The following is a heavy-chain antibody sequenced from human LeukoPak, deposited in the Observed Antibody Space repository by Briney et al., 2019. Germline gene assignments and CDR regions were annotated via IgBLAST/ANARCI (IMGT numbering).Heavy chain of an antibody. Sequence: GGSLRLSCAASGFTFSSYSMNWVRQAPGKGLDWVSYISSSSSTIYYADSVKGRFTISRDNAKNPLYLHMNILRAEDTAVYYCARDLRDYGATRFDYWGQGTLVTVSS. CDR3: ARDLRDYGATRFDY. D-gene: IGHD4/OR15-4a*01. V-gene: IGHV3-48*01. CDR2: ISSSSSTI. CDR1: GFTFSSYS. J-gene: IGHJ4*02.